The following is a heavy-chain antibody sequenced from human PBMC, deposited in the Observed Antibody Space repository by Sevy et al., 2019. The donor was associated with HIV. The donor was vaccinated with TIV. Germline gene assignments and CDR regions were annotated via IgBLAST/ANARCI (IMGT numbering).Heavy chain of an antibody. CDR2: ISHSGST. CDR3: ARGKVLTDY. CDR1: GDSISDYY. Sequence: SETLSLTCNVSGDSISDYYWSWIRQSPWKGLEWIGYISHSGSTNHNPSLKRRVTLSAETSKNQISLKLTFVTAADTAVYYCARGKVLTDYWGQGTLVTVSS. J-gene: IGHJ4*02. V-gene: IGHV4-59*01.